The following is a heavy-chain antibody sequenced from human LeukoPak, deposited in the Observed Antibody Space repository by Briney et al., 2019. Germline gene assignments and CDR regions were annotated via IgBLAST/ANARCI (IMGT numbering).Heavy chain of an antibody. D-gene: IGHD3-10*01. Sequence: PSETLSLTCTVSGYSINSDYYWGWIRQPPGKGLEWIGSISHSGTTYYNPSLKSRVTISVDTSKNQFSLKLSSVTAADTALYYCARVYYYGSGSNFFDYWGQGTLVTVSS. CDR1: GYSINSDYY. CDR2: ISHSGTT. J-gene: IGHJ4*02. V-gene: IGHV4-38-2*02. CDR3: ARVYYYGSGSNFFDY.